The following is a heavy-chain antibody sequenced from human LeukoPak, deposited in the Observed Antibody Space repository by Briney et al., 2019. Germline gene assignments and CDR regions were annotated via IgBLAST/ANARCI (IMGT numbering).Heavy chain of an antibody. J-gene: IGHJ4*02. CDR2: VSSSGKYI. V-gene: IGHV3-21*01. Sequence: GGSLRLSCAASEFTFSSYNMNWVRQAPGKGLEWVSSVSSSGKYIYYADSVKGRFTISRDNAKNSLYLQMNSLRAEDTAVYYCARDQSPGSSSSFDYWGQGTLVTVSS. CDR3: ARDQSPGSSSSFDY. D-gene: IGHD6-6*01. CDR1: EFTFSSYN.